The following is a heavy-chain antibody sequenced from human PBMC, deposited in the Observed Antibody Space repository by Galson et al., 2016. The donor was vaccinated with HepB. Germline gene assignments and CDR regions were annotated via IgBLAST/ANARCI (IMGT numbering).Heavy chain of an antibody. CDR2: INYAGNT. CDR1: NGSFNDHY. Sequence: SETLSLTCGVYNGSFNDHYWSWIRQPPGKGLEWIGEINYAGNTKYNPSLKSRVTLSVGTSKKQFSLKLNSMTAADTAVYFCARVVVAATNWFDPWGQGTLVTVSS. V-gene: IGHV4-34*01. CDR3: ARVVVAATNWFDP. J-gene: IGHJ5*02. D-gene: IGHD2-15*01.